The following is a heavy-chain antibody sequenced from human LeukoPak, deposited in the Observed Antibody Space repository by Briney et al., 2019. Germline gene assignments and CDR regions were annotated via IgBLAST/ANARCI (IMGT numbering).Heavy chain of an antibody. V-gene: IGHV1-18*01. CDR2: ISAYNGNT. CDR1: VYTFTSYG. D-gene: IGHD6-13*01. J-gene: IGHJ4*02. CDR3: ARDLRSSSWNY. Sequence: ASVTVSFKASVYTFTSYGISWVRQAPGQGLEWMGWISAYNGNTNYAQKLQGRVTMTTDTSTSTAYMELRSLRSDDTAVYYCARDLRSSSWNYWGQGTLVTVSS.